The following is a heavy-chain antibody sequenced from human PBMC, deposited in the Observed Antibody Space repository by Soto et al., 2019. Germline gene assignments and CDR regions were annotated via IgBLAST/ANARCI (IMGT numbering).Heavy chain of an antibody. CDR1: GFSLSTSGVG. CDR3: AHSRGPEAAFDI. J-gene: IGHJ3*02. Sequence: QITLKESGPTLVKPTQTLTLTCTFSGFSLSTSGVGVGWIRQPPGKALEWLALIYWDDDKRYSPSLKSRLTITQDTAKNQVVLTMTNMDPVDTATYYCAHSRGPEAAFDIWGQGPMVTVSS. V-gene: IGHV2-5*02. CDR2: IYWDDDK.